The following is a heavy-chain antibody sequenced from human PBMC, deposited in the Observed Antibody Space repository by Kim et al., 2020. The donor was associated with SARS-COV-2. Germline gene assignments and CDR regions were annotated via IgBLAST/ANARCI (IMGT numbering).Heavy chain of an antibody. D-gene: IGHD3-10*01. Sequence: RKSRVTISVATSKNQFSLKRSSVAAADTAVYYCARGREWVGERFGDAFDIWGQGTMVTVSS. V-gene: IGHV4-34*01. J-gene: IGHJ3*02. CDR3: ARGREWVGERFGDAFDI.